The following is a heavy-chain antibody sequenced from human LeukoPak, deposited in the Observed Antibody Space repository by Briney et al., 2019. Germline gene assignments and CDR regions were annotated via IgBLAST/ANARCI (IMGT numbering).Heavy chain of an antibody. J-gene: IGHJ3*02. CDR2: IIPILGIA. D-gene: IGHD3-10*01. CDR3: ARDPLSGLGAFDI. CDR1: GGTFSSYT. Sequence: SVKVSCKASGGTFSSYTISLVRQAPGQGLEWMGRIIPILGIANYAQKFQGRVTITADKSTSTAYMELSSLRSEDTAVYYCARDPLSGLGAFDIWGQGTMVTVSS. V-gene: IGHV1-69*04.